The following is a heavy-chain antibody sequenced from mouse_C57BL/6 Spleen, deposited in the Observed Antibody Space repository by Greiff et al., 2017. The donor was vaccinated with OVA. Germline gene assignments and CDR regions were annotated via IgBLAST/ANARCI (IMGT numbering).Heavy chain of an antibody. CDR3: AREGYYDHLDY. V-gene: IGHV1-82*01. D-gene: IGHD2-4*01. CDR2: IYPGDGDT. J-gene: IGHJ2*01. Sequence: QVQLQQSGPELVKPGASVKISCKASGYAFSSSWMNWVKQRPGKGLEWIGRIYPGDGDTNYNGKFKGKATLTADKSSSTAYMRLSSLTSEDSAVYVCAREGYYDHLDYWGQGTTLTVSS. CDR1: GYAFSSSW.